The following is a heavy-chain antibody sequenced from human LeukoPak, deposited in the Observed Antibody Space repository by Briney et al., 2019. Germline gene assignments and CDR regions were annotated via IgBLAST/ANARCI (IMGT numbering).Heavy chain of an antibody. J-gene: IGHJ3*02. Sequence: GGSLRLSCAASGFTFSSYAMHWVRQAPGKGLEWVAVISYDGSNKYYADSVKGRFTISRDNSKNTLYLQMNSLRSEDTAVYYCATQRRRITMIVVGNDAFGIWGQGTMVTVSS. CDR2: ISYDGSNK. CDR1: GFTFSSYA. CDR3: ATQRRRITMIVVGNDAFGI. D-gene: IGHD3-22*01. V-gene: IGHV3-30-3*01.